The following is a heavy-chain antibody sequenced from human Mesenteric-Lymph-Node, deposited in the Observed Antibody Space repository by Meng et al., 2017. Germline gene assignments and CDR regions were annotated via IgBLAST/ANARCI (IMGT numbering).Heavy chain of an antibody. CDR1: GFTFSSYE. CDR2: IWYDGSNK. J-gene: IGHJ4*02. CDR3: ARASRLDYGDY. V-gene: IGHV3-33*08. Sequence: GGSLRLSCVASGFTFSSYEMNWVRQAPGKGLEWVAVIWYDGSNKYYADSVKGRFTISRDNSKNTLYLQMNSLRAEDTAVYYCARASRLDYGDYWGQGTLVTVSS. D-gene: IGHD5-12*01.